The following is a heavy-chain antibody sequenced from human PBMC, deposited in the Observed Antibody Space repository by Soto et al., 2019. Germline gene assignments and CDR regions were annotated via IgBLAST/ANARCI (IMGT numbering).Heavy chain of an antibody. Sequence: HPGGSLRLSCAASGFSFDTYWMSWVRQAPGKGLEWVATINPDGRETFYVDSVRGRFTISRDNAKKSLYLQMNSLRAEDTAVYYCASGGWETPIWGQGTLVTVSS. CDR2: INPDGRET. J-gene: IGHJ4*02. CDR1: GFSFDTYW. V-gene: IGHV3-7*03. D-gene: IGHD1-26*01. CDR3: ASGGWETPI.